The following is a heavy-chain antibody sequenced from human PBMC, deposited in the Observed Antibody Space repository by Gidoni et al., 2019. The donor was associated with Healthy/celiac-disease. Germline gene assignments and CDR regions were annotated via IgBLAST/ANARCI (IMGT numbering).Heavy chain of an antibody. CDR3: AKDPSSSWEINWFDP. CDR1: GFPFSRYA. V-gene: IGHV3-23*01. J-gene: IGHJ5*02. Sequence: EVQLLESGGGLVQPGGSLRLSCAASGFPFSRYAMSWVRQAPGKGLEWVSAISGSGGSTYYADSVKGRFTISRDNSKNTLYLQMNSLRAEDTAVYYCAKDPSSSWEINWFDPWGQGTLVTVSS. D-gene: IGHD6-13*01. CDR2: ISGSGGST.